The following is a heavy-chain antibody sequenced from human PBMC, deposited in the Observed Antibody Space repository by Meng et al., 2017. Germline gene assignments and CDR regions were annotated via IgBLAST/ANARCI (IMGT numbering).Heavy chain of an antibody. J-gene: IGHJ4*02. CDR2: IYYSGST. CDR3: AREEPSAGGGSPSFDY. D-gene: IGHD2-15*01. CDR1: GGSISSSSYY. V-gene: IGHV4-39*07. Sequence: SCTVSGGSISSSSYYWGWIRQPPGKGLEWIGSIYYSGSTYYNPSLKSRVTISVDTSKNQFSLKLSSVTAADTAVYYCAREEPSAGGGSPSFDYWGQGTLVTVSS.